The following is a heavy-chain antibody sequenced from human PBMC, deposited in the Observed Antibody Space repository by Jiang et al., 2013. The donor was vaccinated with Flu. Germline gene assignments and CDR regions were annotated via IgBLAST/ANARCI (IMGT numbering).Heavy chain of an antibody. Sequence: CKASGYTFTSYDINWVRQATGQGLEWMGWMNPNSGNTGYAQKFQGRVTMTRNTSISTAYMELSSLRSEDTAVYYCARAISLGTIYYFDYWGQGTLVTVSS. V-gene: IGHV1-8*01. J-gene: IGHJ4*02. CDR3: ARAISLGTIYYFDY. D-gene: IGHD5-12*01. CDR1: GYTFTSYD. CDR2: MNPNSGNT.